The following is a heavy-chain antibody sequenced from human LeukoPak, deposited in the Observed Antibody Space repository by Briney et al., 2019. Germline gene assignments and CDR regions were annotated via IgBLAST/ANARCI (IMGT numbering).Heavy chain of an antibody. V-gene: IGHV1-24*01. Sequence: ASVKVSCKVSGYTLTELPMHWVRQAPGKGLEWMGGFDPEDGETIYAQKFQGRVTMTEDTSTDTAYMELSSLRSEDTAVYYCATRKLTMVRGVPFDYWGQGTLVTVSS. D-gene: IGHD3-10*01. CDR2: FDPEDGET. CDR1: GYTLTELP. CDR3: ATRKLTMVRGVPFDY. J-gene: IGHJ4*02.